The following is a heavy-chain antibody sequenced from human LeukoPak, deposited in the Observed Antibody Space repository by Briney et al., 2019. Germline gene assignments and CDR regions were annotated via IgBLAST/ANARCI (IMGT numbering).Heavy chain of an antibody. CDR1: GHTFTSYG. D-gene: IGHD6-13*01. V-gene: IGHV1-18*01. CDR2: ISAYNGNT. Sequence: ASVKVSCKASGHTFTSYGISWVRQAPGQGLEWMGWISAYNGNTNYAQKLQGRVTMTTDTSTSTAYMELRSLRSDDTAVYYCARDRIAAAGLSNPCDYWGQGTLVTVSS. J-gene: IGHJ4*02. CDR3: ARDRIAAAGLSNPCDY.